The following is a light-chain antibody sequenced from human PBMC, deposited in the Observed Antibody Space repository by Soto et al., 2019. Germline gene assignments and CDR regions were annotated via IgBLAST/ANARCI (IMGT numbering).Light chain of an antibody. Sequence: QSALTQPRSVSGSPGQSVTISCTGTSSDVGGYNYVSWYQQHPGKAPKLLIYDVSKRPSGVPNRFSGSKSGNTASLNIAGLQAEDEADYYCCSYAGSYTFEVFGGGTKLTVL. CDR2: DVS. V-gene: IGLV2-11*01. J-gene: IGLJ2*01. CDR3: CSYAGSYTFEV. CDR1: SSDVGGYNY.